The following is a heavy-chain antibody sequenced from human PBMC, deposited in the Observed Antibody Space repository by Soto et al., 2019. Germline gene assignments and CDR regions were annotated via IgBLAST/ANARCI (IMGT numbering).Heavy chain of an antibody. CDR2: IYYSEST. V-gene: IGHV4-59*01. J-gene: IGHJ4*02. CDR1: GGSISGSS. CDR3: TKYRRTDSEGYSFDY. D-gene: IGHD2-15*01. Sequence: PSETLSPTSTVPGGSISGSSWSWIRQTTGKVLEWVGYIYYSESTNYNPSLKSRVTMSVDSAKYQFSLQLSSVTAAGTAVYFCTKYRRTDSEGYSFDYWGQGALVTVSS.